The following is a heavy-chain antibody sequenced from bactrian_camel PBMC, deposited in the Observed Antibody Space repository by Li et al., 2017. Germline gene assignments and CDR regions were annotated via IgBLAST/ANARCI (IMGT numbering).Heavy chain of an antibody. J-gene: IGHJ4*01. CDR3: AAYTGPGWSCPRLRAGYNY. Sequence: HVQLVESGGGSVQAGESLKLSCVSSGYIFSSCGWAWYRQAPGKEREWVAKISSYGGTKYTDSVKGRFTIYKDNVEATLYLQMNSLKPEDTAMYYCAAYTGPGWSCPRLRAGYNYWGQGTQVTVS. D-gene: IGHD8*01. CDR1: GYIFSSCG. CDR2: ISSYGGT. V-gene: IGHV3S55*01.